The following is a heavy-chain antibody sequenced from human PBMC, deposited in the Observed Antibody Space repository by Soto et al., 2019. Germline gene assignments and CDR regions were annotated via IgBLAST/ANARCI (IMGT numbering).Heavy chain of an antibody. J-gene: IGHJ5*02. CDR3: ARTEILRGNLHWFDP. V-gene: IGHV1-69*13. CDR1: GGTFSSYA. Sequence: GASVKVSCKASGGTFSSYAISWVRQAPGQGLEWMGGIIPIFGTANYAQKFQGRVTITADESTSTAYMELSSLRSEDTAVYYCARTEILRGNLHWFDPWGQGTLVTVSS. D-gene: IGHD3-10*01. CDR2: IIPIFGTA.